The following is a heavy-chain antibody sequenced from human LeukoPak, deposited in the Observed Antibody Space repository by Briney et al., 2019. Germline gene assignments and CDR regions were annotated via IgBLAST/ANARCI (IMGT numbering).Heavy chain of an antibody. CDR3: ATYRQVLLPLES. Sequence: GGSLRLSCAASGFTFSTFAMIWVRQPPGKGLEWVSSIFPSGGEIHYADSVRGRFTISRDNSKSTLSLQMNSLRAEDTAIYYCATYRQVLLPLESWGQGTLVTVSS. CDR1: GFTFSTFA. CDR2: IFPSGGEI. D-gene: IGHD2-8*02. V-gene: IGHV3-23*01. J-gene: IGHJ4*02.